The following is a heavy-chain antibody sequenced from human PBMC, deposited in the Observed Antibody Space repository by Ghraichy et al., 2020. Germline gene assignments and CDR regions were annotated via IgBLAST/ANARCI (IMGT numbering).Heavy chain of an antibody. CDR1: GGSISSCSYY. Sequence: SETLSLTCTVSGGSISSCSYYWVWLRPPPGKGLEWIGSIYYSGSTYYNPSLKSRITISVDTSKNPFSLTLSSVTAADTAVYYWARSRVHGSSWYFDYGGQGTLVTVSS. CDR3: ARSRVHGSSWYFDY. CDR2: IYYSGST. J-gene: IGHJ4*02. V-gene: IGHV4-39*01. D-gene: IGHD6-13*01.